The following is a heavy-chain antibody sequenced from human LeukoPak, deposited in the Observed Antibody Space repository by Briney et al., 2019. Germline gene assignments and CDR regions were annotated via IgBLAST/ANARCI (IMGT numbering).Heavy chain of an antibody. CDR2: IRYDGSNK. CDR3: AKDNYDCRVYDGGDY. Sequence: GGSLRLSCAASGFTFSTYGMHWVRQAPGKGLEWVGFIRYDGSNKYYADPVKGRFTISRDNSKNTLYLQMNSLRAEDTAVYYCAKDNYDCRVYDGGDYWGQGTLVPLP. CDR1: GFTFSTYG. J-gene: IGHJ4*02. D-gene: IGHD5/OR15-5a*01. V-gene: IGHV3-30*02.